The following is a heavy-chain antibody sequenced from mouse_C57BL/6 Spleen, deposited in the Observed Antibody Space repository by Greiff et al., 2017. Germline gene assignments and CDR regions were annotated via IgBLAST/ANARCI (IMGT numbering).Heavy chain of an antibody. D-gene: IGHD6-1*01. Sequence: QVQLQQPGAELVKPGASVKLSCKASGYTFTSYWMHWVKQRPGQGLEWIGMIHPNSGSTNYNEKFKSKATLTVDKSSSTAYMQLSSLTSEDSAVYYGARRIQRSSSWDFDVWGTGTTVTVSS. CDR1: GYTFTSYW. J-gene: IGHJ1*03. CDR3: ARRIQRSSSWDFDV. V-gene: IGHV1-64*01. CDR2: IHPNSGST.